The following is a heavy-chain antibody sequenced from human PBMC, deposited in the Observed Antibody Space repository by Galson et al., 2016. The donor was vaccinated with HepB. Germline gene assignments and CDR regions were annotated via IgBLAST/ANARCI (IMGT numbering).Heavy chain of an antibody. J-gene: IGHJ4*02. CDR1: GFTFSNFW. CDR3: SRAGPNGDYYY. V-gene: IGHV3-7*01. CDR2: INQDGSTR. D-gene: IGHD4-17*01. Sequence: SLRLSCAASGFTFSNFWMTWVRQAPGKGLEWVANINQDGSTRFSVASLRGRFTISRDNARDSLYLEMNSLRAEDTAVYYCSRAGPNGDYYYWGQGTLVTVSS.